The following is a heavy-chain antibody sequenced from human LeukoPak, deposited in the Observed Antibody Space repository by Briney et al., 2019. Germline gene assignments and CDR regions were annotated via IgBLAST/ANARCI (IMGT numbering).Heavy chain of an antibody. V-gene: IGHV3-73*01. CDR2: IRSKANSYAT. D-gene: IGHD6-6*01. CDR3: TRPGFYSSSSHTRSYYYYYMDV. Sequence: GGSLRLSCAASGFTFSGSAMHWVRQASGKGLEWVGRIRSKANSYATAYAASVKGRFTISRDDSKNTAYLQMNSLKTEDTAVYYCTRPGFYSSSSHTRSYYYYYMDVWGKGTTVTVSS. J-gene: IGHJ6*03. CDR1: GFTFSGSA.